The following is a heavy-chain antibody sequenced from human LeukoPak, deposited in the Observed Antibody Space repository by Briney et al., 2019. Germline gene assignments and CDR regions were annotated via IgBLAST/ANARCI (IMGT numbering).Heavy chain of an antibody. D-gene: IGHD6-6*01. J-gene: IGHJ4*02. CDR3: ARERREEYSSSEGFDY. CDR2: IYYSGST. CDR1: GGSISSSSYY. V-gene: IGHV4-39*07. Sequence: NPSETLSLTCTVSGGSISSSSYYWGWIRQPPGKGLEWVGSIYYSGSTYYNPSLKSRVTISVDTSKNQFSLKLSSVSAADTAVYYCARERREEYSSSEGFDYWGQGTLVTVSS.